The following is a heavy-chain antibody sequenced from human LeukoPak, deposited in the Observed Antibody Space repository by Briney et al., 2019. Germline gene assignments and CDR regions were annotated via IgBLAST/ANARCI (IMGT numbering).Heavy chain of an antibody. CDR1: GYTFTSYG. Sequence: ASVKVSCEASGYTFTSYGISWVRQAPGQGLEWMGWISAYNGNTNYAQKLQGRVTMTTDTSTSTAYMELRSLRSDDTAVYYCARVGNWDYVFGLDNLSNWFDPWGQGTLVTVSS. CDR2: ISAYNGNT. V-gene: IGHV1-18*01. CDR3: ARVGNWDYVFGLDNLSNWFDP. J-gene: IGHJ5*02. D-gene: IGHD1-7*01.